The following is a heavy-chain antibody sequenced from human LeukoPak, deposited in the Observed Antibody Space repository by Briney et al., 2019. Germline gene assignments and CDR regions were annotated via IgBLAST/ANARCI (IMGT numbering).Heavy chain of an antibody. CDR1: GFTFSSYW. J-gene: IGHJ4*02. CDR2: IKQDGSEK. CDR3: ARGHTAVTRHFDF. Sequence: GGSLRLSCAASGFTFSSYWMSWVRQAPGKGLEWVANIKQDGSEKYYVDSVKGRFTISRDNAKNSLYLQMNSRRAEDTALYYCARGHTAVTRHFDFWGQGTLVTVSS. D-gene: IGHD4-17*01. V-gene: IGHV3-7*01.